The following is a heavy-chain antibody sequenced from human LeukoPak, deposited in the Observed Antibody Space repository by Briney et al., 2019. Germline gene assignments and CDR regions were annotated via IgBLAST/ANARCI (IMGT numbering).Heavy chain of an antibody. CDR1: GFTFSSYW. V-gene: IGHV3-74*01. CDR2: INSDGSST. CDR3: ARDKEWLVPFDY. J-gene: IGHJ4*02. Sequence: GGSLRLSCAASGFTFSSYWMHWVRQAPGKGLVWVSRINSDGSSTSYADSVKSRFTISRDNAKKTLYLQMNSLRAEDTAVYYCARDKEWLVPFDYWGKGTLVTVSS. D-gene: IGHD6-19*01.